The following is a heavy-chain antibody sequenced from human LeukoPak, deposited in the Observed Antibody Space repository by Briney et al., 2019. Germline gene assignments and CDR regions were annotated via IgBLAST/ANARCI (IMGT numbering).Heavy chain of an antibody. CDR2: IYYSGST. D-gene: IGHD3-10*01. CDR1: GGSISSSSYY. CDR3: ARGEYQYYSDAFDI. Sequence: SETLSLTCTVSGGSISSSSYYWGWIRQPPGKGLEWLGSIYYSGSTYYNPSLKSRVTISVDTSKNQYSRKLSSVTAADTAVYYCARGEYQYYSDAFDIWGQGTMVTVSS. V-gene: IGHV4-39*07. J-gene: IGHJ3*02.